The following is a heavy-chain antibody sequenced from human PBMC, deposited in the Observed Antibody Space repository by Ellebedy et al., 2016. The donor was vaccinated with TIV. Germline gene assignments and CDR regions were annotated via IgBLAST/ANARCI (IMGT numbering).Heavy chain of an antibody. CDR2: INHSGST. CDR3: ARDGWTTVVDY. CDR1: GESFSGYY. V-gene: IGHV4-34*01. J-gene: IGHJ4*02. Sequence: SETLSLTXAVYGESFSGYYWSWIRQPPGKGLEWIGEINHSGSTNYNPSLKSRVTISVDTSKNQFSLKLTSVTAADTAVYYCARDGWTTVVDYWGQGTLVTVSS. D-gene: IGHD4-23*01.